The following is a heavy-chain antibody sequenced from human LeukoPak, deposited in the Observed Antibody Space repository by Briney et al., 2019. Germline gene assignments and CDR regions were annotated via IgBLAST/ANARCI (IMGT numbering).Heavy chain of an antibody. Sequence: SETLSLTCIVSGGSISRTGYYWGWIRQPPGKGLEWIGSIFYTGSTYYNPSLKSRVTLSVDTSNNQFSLRLTSVTAADTAMYYCVTGYYLAPDNWFDPWGQGTLVTVSS. D-gene: IGHD3-9*01. J-gene: IGHJ5*02. V-gene: IGHV4-39*01. CDR2: IFYTGST. CDR1: GGSISRTGYY. CDR3: VTGYYLAPDNWFDP.